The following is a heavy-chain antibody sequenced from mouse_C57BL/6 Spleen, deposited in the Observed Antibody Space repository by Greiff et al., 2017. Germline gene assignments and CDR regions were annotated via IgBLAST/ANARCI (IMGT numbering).Heavy chain of an antibody. CDR1: GYTFTSYW. V-gene: IGHV1-55*01. CDR2: IYPGSGST. J-gene: IGHJ4*01. Sequence: QVQLQQPGAELVKPGASVKMSCKASGYTFTSYWITWVKQRPGQGLEWIGDIYPGSGSTNYNEKFKSKATLTVDTSSSTAYMQLSSLTSEDSAVYYCARVSYYYGSSYYAMDYWGQGTSVTVAS. D-gene: IGHD1-1*01. CDR3: ARVSYYYGSSYYAMDY.